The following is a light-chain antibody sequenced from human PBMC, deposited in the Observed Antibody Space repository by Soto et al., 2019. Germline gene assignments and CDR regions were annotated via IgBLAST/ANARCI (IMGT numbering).Light chain of an antibody. CDR1: QGISSF. CDR3: QQLNSFPIP. V-gene: IGKV1-9*01. CDR2: GAS. Sequence: IQLTQSPSSLSASVGDRVTITCRASQGISSFLAWYQQKPGKAPKLLIYGASTLQSGVPSRFSGSGSVTDFTLTIGSLQPEDFATSYCQQLNSFPIPFGPGTKVDIK. J-gene: IGKJ3*01.